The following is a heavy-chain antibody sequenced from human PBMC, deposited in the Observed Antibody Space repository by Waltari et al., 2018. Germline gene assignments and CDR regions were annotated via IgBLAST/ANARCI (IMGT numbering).Heavy chain of an antibody. V-gene: IGHV4-31*03. CDR2: IYSSGST. CDR1: GAPIGSGGYY. Sequence: QVQLQESGPGLVKPSQTLSLTCTFSGAPIGSGGYYWSWIRQHPGKGLEGIGYIYSSGSTYYNPSLKSRVTISVDTSKNQFSLKLSSVTAADTAVYYCARGYSSGWYDALDYWGQGTLVTVSS. CDR3: ARGYSSGWYDALDY. D-gene: IGHD6-19*01. J-gene: IGHJ4*02.